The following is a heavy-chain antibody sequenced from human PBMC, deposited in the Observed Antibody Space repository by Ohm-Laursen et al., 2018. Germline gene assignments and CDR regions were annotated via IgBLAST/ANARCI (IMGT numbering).Heavy chain of an antibody. CDR2: ISRNSGSI. CDR1: GFTFDDYA. J-gene: IGHJ4*02. Sequence: SLRLSCAASGFTFDDYAMHWVRQAPGKGLEWVSGISRNSGSIGYADSVKGRFTISRDNAKNSLYLQMDSLRPEDTALYYCAKDRFSGSGSSFDYWGQGTLVTVPS. D-gene: IGHD6-19*01. CDR3: AKDRFSGSGSSFDY. V-gene: IGHV3-9*01.